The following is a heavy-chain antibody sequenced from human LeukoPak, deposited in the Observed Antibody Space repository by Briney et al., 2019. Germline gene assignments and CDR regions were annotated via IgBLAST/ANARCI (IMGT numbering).Heavy chain of an antibody. V-gene: IGHV1-18*01. D-gene: IGHD6-19*01. Sequence: ASVNVSCKASGYTFTSYGISWVRQAPGQGLEWMGWISTYNGNTNYAQKLQGRVSMTTDASTSTAYMELRSLRSDDTAVYYCARSSLAVAGSVFDYWGQGTLVTVSS. J-gene: IGHJ4*02. CDR1: GYTFTSYG. CDR2: ISTYNGNT. CDR3: ARSSLAVAGSVFDY.